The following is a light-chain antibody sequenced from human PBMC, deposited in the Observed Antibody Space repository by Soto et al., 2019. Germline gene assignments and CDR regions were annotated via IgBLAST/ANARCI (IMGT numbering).Light chain of an antibody. V-gene: IGKV3-15*01. CDR3: QQYNDWPPWT. CDR2: GAS. J-gene: IGKJ1*01. CDR1: QTINNN. Sequence: VMTQAPATLSVSPGERATLSCRASQTINNNIAWYQLKDGQVPRLLIYGASTRATDIPARFSGSGSGTEFTLTISSLQSEDFALYYCQQYNDWPPWTFGQGTKV.